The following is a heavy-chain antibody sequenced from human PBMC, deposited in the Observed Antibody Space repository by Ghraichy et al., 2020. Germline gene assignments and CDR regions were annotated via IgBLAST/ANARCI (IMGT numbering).Heavy chain of an antibody. CDR2: IYNSGST. V-gene: IGHV4-59*01. Sequence: SQTLSLTCTVSGGSIRGYYWSWIRQPPGKGLEWIGYIYNSGSTNYNPSLKSRITISLDTSKNQFSLNLYSVTAADTAVYYCARTGVPGAIIDPWGQGTLVTVSS. CDR1: GGSIRGYY. J-gene: IGHJ5*02. D-gene: IGHD2-2*01. CDR3: ARTGVPGAIIDP.